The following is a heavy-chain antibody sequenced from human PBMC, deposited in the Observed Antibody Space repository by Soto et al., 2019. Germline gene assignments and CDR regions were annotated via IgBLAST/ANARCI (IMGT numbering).Heavy chain of an antibody. J-gene: IGHJ4*02. CDR1: GFTFSTYA. Sequence: EVQLLESGGGLVQPGGSLRLSCAASGFTFSTYAMGWVRQAPGKGLEWVSAISGSGGSTYYADSVKGRFTISRDNSKNTLYLQMNSLRAEDTAVYYCAKSVHSGYEFDYWGQGTLVTVSS. D-gene: IGHD5-12*01. CDR3: AKSVHSGYEFDY. V-gene: IGHV3-23*01. CDR2: ISGSGGST.